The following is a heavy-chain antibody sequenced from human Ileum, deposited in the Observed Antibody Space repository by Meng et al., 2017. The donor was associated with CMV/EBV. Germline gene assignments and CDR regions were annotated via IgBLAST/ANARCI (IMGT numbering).Heavy chain of an antibody. CDR2: TYYRSKWFN. CDR3: ARNIFEDQMLPFDY. CDR1: GDSVSSTTVT. D-gene: IGHD2-2*01. Sequence: QVQLQQSGPGLVKTSQTLLLTCAISGDSVSSTTVTWNWIRQSPSRGLEWLGRTYYRSKWFNDYALSVRGRITINPDISKNQLSLQLSSVSPEDTAVYYCARNIFEDQMLPFDYWGQGTLVTVSS. V-gene: IGHV6-1*01. J-gene: IGHJ4*02.